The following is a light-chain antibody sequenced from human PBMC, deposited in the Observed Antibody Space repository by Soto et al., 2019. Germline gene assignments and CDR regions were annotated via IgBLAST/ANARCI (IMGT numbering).Light chain of an antibody. CDR1: RDISNS. CDR3: QQTSAFTRT. Sequence: DIQMTQSPSSVSASVGDRLTITCRASRDISNSLAWYQQTPGKAPKLLLRGASSLHRGVPSRFSGGGAGTEFTLTISSLQPEDFATYYCQQTSAFTRTFGQWTKVDVK. CDR2: GAS. V-gene: IGKV1-12*01. J-gene: IGKJ1*01.